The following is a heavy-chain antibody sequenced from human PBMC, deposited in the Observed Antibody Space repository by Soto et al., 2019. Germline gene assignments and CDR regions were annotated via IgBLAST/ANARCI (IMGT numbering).Heavy chain of an antibody. V-gene: IGHV4-34*01. CDR3: GRSGEYDTLTGLPTDGTDG. Sequence: PXATVALTCAVCRGSFSGYDWSWIRRAPGKGLEWIGEINHSVSTNYNPSLKSRVTISVDTSKNQFSLKRSSVTAADTAVYYCGRSGEYDTLTGLPTDGTDGCGQGTPGSVSS. CDR1: RGSFSGYD. CDR2: INHSVST. D-gene: IGHD3-9*01. J-gene: IGHJ6*02.